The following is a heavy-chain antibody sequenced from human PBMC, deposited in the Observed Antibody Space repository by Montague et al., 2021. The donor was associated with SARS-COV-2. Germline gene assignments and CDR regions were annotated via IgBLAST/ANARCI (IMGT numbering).Heavy chain of an antibody. Sequence: SETLSLTCTVSGGSISSSRYYWGWIRQPPGKGLEWIGSIYYSGSTYYNPSLKSRVTISVDTSKNQFSLKLSSVTAADTAVYYCARVATMVRGVIPGYFDYWGQGTLVTVSS. V-gene: IGHV4-39*01. J-gene: IGHJ4*02. CDR1: GGSISSSRYY. CDR3: ARVATMVRGVIPGYFDY. CDR2: IYYSGST. D-gene: IGHD3-10*01.